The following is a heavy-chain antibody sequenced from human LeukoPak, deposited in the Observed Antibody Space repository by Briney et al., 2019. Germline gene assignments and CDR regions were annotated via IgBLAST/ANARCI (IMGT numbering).Heavy chain of an antibody. CDR1: GFTFSSYA. V-gene: IGHV3-30*04. D-gene: IGHD6-13*01. J-gene: IGHJ3*02. CDR3: ARAHSSSYYHDAFDI. CDR2: ISYDGSNK. Sequence: GGSLRLSCAASGFTFSSYAMHWGRQAPGKGLEWVAVISYDGSNKYYADSVKGRFTISRDNSKNTLYLQMNSLRAEDTAVYYCARAHSSSYYHDAFDIWGQGTMVTVSS.